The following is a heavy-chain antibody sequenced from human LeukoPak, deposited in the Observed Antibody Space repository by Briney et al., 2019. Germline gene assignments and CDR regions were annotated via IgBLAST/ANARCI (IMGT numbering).Heavy chain of an antibody. V-gene: IGHV4-59*01. J-gene: IGHJ4*02. CDR3: ARLSGYSSGHYYSDY. CDR2: IYYRGST. Sequence: SETLSLTCTVSGGSISSDYWSWIRQPPGKGLEWIGYIYYRGSTNYNPSLKSRVTISVDTSKNQFSPKLSSVTAADTAVYYCARLSGYSSGHYYSDYWGQGTLVTVSS. CDR1: GGSISSDY. D-gene: IGHD3-22*01.